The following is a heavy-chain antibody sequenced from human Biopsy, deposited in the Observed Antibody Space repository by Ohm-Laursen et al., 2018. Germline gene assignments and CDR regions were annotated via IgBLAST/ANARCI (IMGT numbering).Heavy chain of an antibody. CDR1: RDSISNYY. CDR2: IYYTGST. D-gene: IGHD2-2*01. V-gene: IGHV4-59*01. Sequence: GTLSLTWAVSRDSISNYYWTWIRQSPGKGLEWIGYIYYTGSTNYNPSVKSRVTISVDTSKNQFSLKLNSVTAADTAVYYCARMPHFDYWGQGILVTVSS. J-gene: IGHJ4*02. CDR3: ARMPHFDY.